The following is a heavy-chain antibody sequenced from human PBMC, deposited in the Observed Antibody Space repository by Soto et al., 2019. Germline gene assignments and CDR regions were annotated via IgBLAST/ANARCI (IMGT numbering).Heavy chain of an antibody. J-gene: IGHJ6*02. CDR3: ARDRSITIFGVVVSSGMDV. CDR2: ISYDGSNK. V-gene: IGHV3-30-3*01. CDR1: GFTFSSYA. Sequence: GGSLRLSCAASGFTFSSYAMHWVRQAPGKGLEWVAVISYDGSNKYYADSVKGRFTISRDNSKNTLYLQMNSLRAEDTAVYYCARDRSITIFGVVVSSGMDVWGQGTTVTVSS. D-gene: IGHD3-3*01.